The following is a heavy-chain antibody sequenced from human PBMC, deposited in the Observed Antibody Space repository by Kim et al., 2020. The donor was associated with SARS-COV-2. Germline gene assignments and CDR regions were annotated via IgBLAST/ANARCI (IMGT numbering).Heavy chain of an antibody. J-gene: IGHJ4*02. Sequence: MYYADAVKGRFTISRDNARNSLYLQMNSLRAEDTAIYYCARDKYGDPVDYWGQGTLVTVSS. CDR3: ARDKYGDPVDY. V-gene: IGHV3-48*03. D-gene: IGHD4-17*01. CDR2: M.